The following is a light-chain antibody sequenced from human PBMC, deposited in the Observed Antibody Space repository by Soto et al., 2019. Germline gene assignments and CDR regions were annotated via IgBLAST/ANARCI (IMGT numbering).Light chain of an antibody. J-gene: IGKJ1*01. V-gene: IGKV3-20*01. CDR2: GES. CDR3: PQYGSSGT. Sequence: IVLTRSPGTRSLSPGQRATLSGRASQSVSSYLAWYQQKPGQAPRLLIYGESNRATGIPDRFSGSGSATDFTLTISRLEPEDFAVYYCPQYGSSGTFGQGTQVDIK. CDR1: QSVSSY.